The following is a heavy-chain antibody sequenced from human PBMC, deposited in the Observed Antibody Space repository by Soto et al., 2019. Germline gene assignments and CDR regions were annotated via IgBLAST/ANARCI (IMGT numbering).Heavy chain of an antibody. D-gene: IGHD2-15*01. CDR2: ISPGSRYP. Sequence: GGSLRLSCAGSGFTFGYSYMSWIRQAPGKGLEWLSYISPGSRYPSYADSVKGRFTISRDNAKRSLYLQMMSLTAEDTAIYYCVRGGGGGLFDPWGQGTMVTVSS. CDR1: GFTFGYSY. J-gene: IGHJ5*02. CDR3: VRGGGGGLFDP. V-gene: IGHV3-11*06.